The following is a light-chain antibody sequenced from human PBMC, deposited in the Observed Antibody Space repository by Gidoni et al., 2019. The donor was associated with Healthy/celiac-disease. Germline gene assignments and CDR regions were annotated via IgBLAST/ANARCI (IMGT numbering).Light chain of an antibody. Sequence: QSVLTQPPSASGTPGQRVTISCSGSSSNIGRNTVNWYQQLPGTAPKLLIYSNNNRPSGGPDRFSGSKSGTSASLAISALQSEDEADYYCAAWDDSLNGPVFGGGTKLTVL. CDR1: SSNIGRNT. J-gene: IGLJ2*01. CDR2: SNN. CDR3: AAWDDSLNGPV. V-gene: IGLV1-44*01.